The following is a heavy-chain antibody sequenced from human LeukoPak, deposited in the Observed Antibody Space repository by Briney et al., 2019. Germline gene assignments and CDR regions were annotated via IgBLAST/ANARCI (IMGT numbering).Heavy chain of an antibody. CDR2: VHDSGST. CDR1: GGSLSSYY. D-gene: IGHD2-15*01. Sequence: PSETLSLTCTVSGGSLSSYYWSWIRQPPGRGLEWIGNVHDSGSTNYNPSLKSRVTISVATSKNQFSLMLTSVTAAATAVYYCARHQRWSSLDPWGQGILVTVSS. CDR3: ARHQRWSSLDP. V-gene: IGHV4-59*08. J-gene: IGHJ5*02.